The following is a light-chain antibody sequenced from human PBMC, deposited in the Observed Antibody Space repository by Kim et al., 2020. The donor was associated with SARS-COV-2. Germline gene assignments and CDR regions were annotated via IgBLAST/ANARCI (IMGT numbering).Light chain of an antibody. CDR3: QQSYSSPYT. J-gene: IGKJ2*01. CDR2: VAS. V-gene: IGKV1-39*01. Sequence: SASVGDRDTITCRASQSINSYLNWYQQNPGKAPKLLIYVASSFQSGVPSRFSGSGSGTDFTLTIGSLQPEDFATYYCQQSYSSPYTFGQGTKLEI. CDR1: QSINSY.